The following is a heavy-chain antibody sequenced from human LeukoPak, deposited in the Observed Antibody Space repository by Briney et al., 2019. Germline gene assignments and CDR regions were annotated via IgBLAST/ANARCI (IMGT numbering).Heavy chain of an antibody. Sequence: SSGTLSLTCTVSGASISSYYWSWIRQPPGKGLEWIGYIYYSGSTNYNPSLKSRVIISVDTSKNHFSLKLSSVAAADTAVYYCAREETAPGRPLVYWGQGTLVTVFS. V-gene: IGHV4-59*01. D-gene: IGHD6-13*01. CDR2: IYYSGST. CDR3: AREETAPGRPLVY. J-gene: IGHJ4*02. CDR1: GASISSYY.